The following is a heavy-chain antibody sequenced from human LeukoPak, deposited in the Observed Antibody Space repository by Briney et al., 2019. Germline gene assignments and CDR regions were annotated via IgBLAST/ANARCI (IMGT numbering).Heavy chain of an antibody. CDR1: GYTFTSYG. CDR3: ASGAAAGIDAFDI. CDR2: ISAYNGNT. J-gene: IGHJ3*02. D-gene: IGHD6-13*01. Sequence: GASVKVSCKASGYTFTSYGISWVRQAPGQGLEWMGWISAYNGNTNDAQKLQGRVTMTTDTSTSTAYMELRSLRSDDTAVYYRASGAAAGIDAFDIWGQGTMVTVSS. V-gene: IGHV1-18*01.